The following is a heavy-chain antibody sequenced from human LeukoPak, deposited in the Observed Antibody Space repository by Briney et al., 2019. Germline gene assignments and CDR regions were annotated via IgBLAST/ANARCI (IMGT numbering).Heavy chain of an antibody. Sequence: PSETLSLTCTVSGGSISSYYWSWIRQPPGKGLEWIGYIYYSGSTYYNPSLKSRVTISVDTSKNQFSLKLSSVTAADTAVYYCARGTIAAAGGGWFDPWGQGTLVTVSS. CDR3: ARGTIAAAGGGWFDP. V-gene: IGHV4-59*12. D-gene: IGHD6-13*01. J-gene: IGHJ5*02. CDR1: GGSISSYY. CDR2: IYYSGST.